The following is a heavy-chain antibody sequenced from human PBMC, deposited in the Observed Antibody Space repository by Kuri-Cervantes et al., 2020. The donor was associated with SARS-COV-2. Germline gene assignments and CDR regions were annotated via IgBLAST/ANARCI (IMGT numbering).Heavy chain of an antibody. CDR1: GFTFSNAW. CDR2: IYYSGST. CDR3: ARRGAGSSSAAFDI. D-gene: IGHD6-6*01. Sequence: ESLKISCAASGFTFSNAWMSWIRQPPGKGLEWIGYIYYSGSTYYNPSLKSRVTISLDTSKNQFSLKLSSVTAAATAVYYCARRGAGSSSAAFDIWGLGTMVTVSS. J-gene: IGHJ3*02. V-gene: IGHV4-59*08.